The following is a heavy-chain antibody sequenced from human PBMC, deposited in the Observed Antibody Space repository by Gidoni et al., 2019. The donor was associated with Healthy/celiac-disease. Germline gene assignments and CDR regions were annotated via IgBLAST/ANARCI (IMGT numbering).Heavy chain of an antibody. V-gene: IGHV3-23*04. J-gene: IGHJ4*02. D-gene: IGHD1-26*01. CDR1: GFTFSSYA. CDR3: AKKVSGSHALDY. Sequence: EVQLVESGGGLVQPGGSLRPSCAASGFTFSSYAMSWVRKAPGKGLEWVSAISGSGGSTYYADSVKGRFTISRDNSKNTLYLQMNSLRAEDTAVYYCAKKVSGSHALDYWGQGTLVTVSS. CDR2: ISGSGGST.